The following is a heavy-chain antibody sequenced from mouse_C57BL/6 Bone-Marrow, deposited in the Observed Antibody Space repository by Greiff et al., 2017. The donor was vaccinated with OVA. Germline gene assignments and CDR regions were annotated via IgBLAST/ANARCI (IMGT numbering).Heavy chain of an antibody. V-gene: IGHV1-78*01. Sequence: QVQLQQSDAELVKPGASVKISCKVSGYTFTNHTIHWMKQRPEQGLEWIGYIYPRDGSTKYNEKFTGKATLTADKSSSTAYMQLNSLTSEDSAVYFCARPPYYSNFLFDYWGQGTTLTVSS. CDR2: IYPRDGST. CDR3: ARPPYYSNFLFDY. D-gene: IGHD2-5*01. J-gene: IGHJ2*01. CDR1: GYTFTNHT.